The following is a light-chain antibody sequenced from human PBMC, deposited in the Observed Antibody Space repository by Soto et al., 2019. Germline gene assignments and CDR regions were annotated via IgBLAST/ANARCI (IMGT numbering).Light chain of an antibody. V-gene: IGKV3-15*01. Sequence: EIAVTQSPATLTESPGARAALAGRASQSVSSSLAWYQQKPGQAPRLLIYGASTMATGIPARFSGSGSGTEFTLTISSLQSEDFATYYCQQYNSWPRTFGEGTKVDI. CDR1: QSVSSS. CDR3: QQYNSWPRT. CDR2: GAS. J-gene: IGKJ1*01.